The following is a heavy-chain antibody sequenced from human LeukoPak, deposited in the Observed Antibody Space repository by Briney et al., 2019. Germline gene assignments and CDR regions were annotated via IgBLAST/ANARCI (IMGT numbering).Heavy chain of an antibody. CDR1: GGSISGGGYY. CDR2: IYYSGST. Sequence: SQTLSLTCTVSGGSISGGGYYWSRIRQHPGKGLEWIGYIYYSGSTYYNPSLKSRVTISVDTSKDQFSLKLSSVTAADTAVYYCARVGYSGYDFDYWGQGTLVTVSS. J-gene: IGHJ4*02. D-gene: IGHD5-12*01. V-gene: IGHV4-31*03. CDR3: ARVGYSGYDFDY.